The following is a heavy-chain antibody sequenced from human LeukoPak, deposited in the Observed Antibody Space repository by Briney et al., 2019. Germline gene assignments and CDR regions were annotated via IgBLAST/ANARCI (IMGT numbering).Heavy chain of an antibody. V-gene: IGHV4-59*01. D-gene: IGHD3-3*01. CDR1: GGSISSNY. J-gene: IGHJ5*02. Sequence: PSETLSLTCTVSGGSISSNYWSWIRQPPGKGLEWIGYISYSGNTNYNPSLKSRVTISVDTSKNHVSLKLSSVTAADTAVYYCARESYDFWSGEGAYRFDPWGQGTLVTVSS. CDR2: ISYSGNT. CDR3: ARESYDFWSGEGAYRFDP.